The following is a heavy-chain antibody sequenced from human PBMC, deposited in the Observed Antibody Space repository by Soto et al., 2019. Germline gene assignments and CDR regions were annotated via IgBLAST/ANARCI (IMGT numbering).Heavy chain of an antibody. CDR3: ARGLGCTNGVCPYYYYGMDV. CDR2: ISAYNGNT. J-gene: IGHJ6*02. CDR1: GYTFTSYG. V-gene: IGHV1-18*01. Sequence: GASVKVSCKASGYTFTSYGISWVRQAPGQGLECMGWISAYNGNTNYAQKLQGRVTMTTDTSTSTAYMELRSLRPDDTAVYYCARGLGCTNGVCPYYYYGMDVWGQGTTVTVSS. D-gene: IGHD2-8*01.